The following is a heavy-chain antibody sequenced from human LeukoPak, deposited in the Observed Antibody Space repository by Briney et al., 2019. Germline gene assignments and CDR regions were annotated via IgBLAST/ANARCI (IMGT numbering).Heavy chain of an antibody. Sequence: PGGSLRLYCTAYGLTFSTSGFNWVRQAPGKGLEWVASIGPTGSDRYHADSIKGRFTISRDHANNFLYLQMNSLRAEDTAVYYCATETNGRHYDYWGQGTLLTVSS. J-gene: IGHJ4*02. V-gene: IGHV3-21*06. CDR1: GLTFSTSG. D-gene: IGHD1-14*01. CDR3: ATETNGRHYDY. CDR2: IGPTGSDR.